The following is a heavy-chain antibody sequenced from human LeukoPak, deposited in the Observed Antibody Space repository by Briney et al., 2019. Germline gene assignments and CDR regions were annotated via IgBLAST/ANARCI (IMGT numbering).Heavy chain of an antibody. Sequence: ASVKVSCKASGYTFTSYYMHWVRQAPGQGLEWMGRIIPIFGTANYAQKFQGRVTITTDESTSTAYMELSSLRSEDTAVYYCARDSLYYYGSGSAWFDPWGQGTLVTVSS. CDR3: ARDSLYYYGSGSAWFDP. CDR1: GYTFTSYY. CDR2: IIPIFGTA. J-gene: IGHJ5*02. D-gene: IGHD3-10*01. V-gene: IGHV1-69*05.